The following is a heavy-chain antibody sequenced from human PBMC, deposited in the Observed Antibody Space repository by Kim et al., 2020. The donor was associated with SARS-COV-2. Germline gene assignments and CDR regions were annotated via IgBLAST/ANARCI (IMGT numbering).Heavy chain of an antibody. V-gene: IGHV3-48*03. Sequence: GGSLRLSCAASGFTFSSYEMNWVRQAPGKGLEWVSYISSSGSTIYYADSVKGRFTISRDNAKNSLYLQMNSLRAEDTAVYYCARVVTATIYYYYGMDVWGQGTTVTVSS. CDR2: ISSSGSTI. CDR3: ARVVTATIYYYYGMDV. J-gene: IGHJ6*02. D-gene: IGHD2-21*02. CDR1: GFTFSSYE.